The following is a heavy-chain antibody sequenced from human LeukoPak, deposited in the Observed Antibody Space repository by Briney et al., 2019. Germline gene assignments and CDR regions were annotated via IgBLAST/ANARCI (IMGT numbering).Heavy chain of an antibody. V-gene: IGHV1-69*13. CDR2: IIPIFGTA. CDR3: ARSYCGGDCYSGVDYYYYGMDV. Sequence: SVKVSCKASGYTFTSYAISWVRQAPGQGLEWMGGIIPIFGTANYAQKFQGRVTITADESTSTAYMELSSLRSEDTAVYYCARSYCGGDCYSGVDYYYYGMDVWGQGTTVTVSS. D-gene: IGHD2-21*02. J-gene: IGHJ6*02. CDR1: GYTFTSYA.